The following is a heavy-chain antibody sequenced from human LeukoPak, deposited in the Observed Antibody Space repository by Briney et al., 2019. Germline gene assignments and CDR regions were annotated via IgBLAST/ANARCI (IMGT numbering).Heavy chain of an antibody. CDR3: AREYYYDSSGGDAFDI. V-gene: IGHV3-48*01. CDR1: GFTFSSYS. CDR2: ISSSSSSTI. J-gene: IGHJ3*02. D-gene: IGHD3-22*01. Sequence: GGSLRLSCAASGFTFSSYSMNWVRQAPGKGLEWVSYISSSSSSTIYYADSVKGRFTISRDNAKNSLYLQMNSLRAEDTAVYYCAREYYYDSSGGDAFDIWGQGTMVTVSS.